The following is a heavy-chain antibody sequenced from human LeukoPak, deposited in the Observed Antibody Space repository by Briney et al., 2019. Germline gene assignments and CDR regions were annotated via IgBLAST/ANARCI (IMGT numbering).Heavy chain of an antibody. Sequence: SQTLSLTCVISGDTVSTNRAGWNWIRQSPSRVLEWLGRTYYRSKWYNDYAVSVKSRITINPATSKNQFSLQLNSVTPEDTAIYYCARDSLTVTTAFDHWGPGTLVTVSS. CDR2: TYYRSKWYN. D-gene: IGHD4-17*01. CDR1: GDTVSTNRAG. CDR3: ARDSLTVTTAFDH. V-gene: IGHV6-1*01. J-gene: IGHJ4*02.